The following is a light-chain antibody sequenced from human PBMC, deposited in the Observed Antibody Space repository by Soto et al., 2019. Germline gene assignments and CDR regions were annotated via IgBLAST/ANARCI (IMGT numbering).Light chain of an antibody. CDR2: DVS. J-gene: IGLJ2*01. CDR3: SSYTSSSTVV. Sequence: QSALTQPASVSGSPGQSITISCTGTSSDVGGYKYVSWYQQHPGKAPKLMIYDVSNRPSGVSNSFTGSKSGNTASLTISGLQAEDDADYYCSSYTSSSTVVFGGGTKLTVL. V-gene: IGLV2-14*01. CDR1: SSDVGGYKY.